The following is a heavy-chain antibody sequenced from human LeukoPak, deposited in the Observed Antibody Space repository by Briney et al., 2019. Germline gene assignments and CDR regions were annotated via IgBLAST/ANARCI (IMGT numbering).Heavy chain of an antibody. CDR1: GGSISSYY. Sequence: PSETLSLTCTVSGGSISSYYWSWIRQPPGKGLEWIGYIYYSGSTNYNPSLKSRVTISVDTSKNQFSLKLSSVPAADTAVYYCARFVGDYYDSSGYYYQYYFDYWGQGTLVTVSS. V-gene: IGHV4-59*08. J-gene: IGHJ4*02. D-gene: IGHD3-22*01. CDR3: ARFVGDYYDSSGYYYQYYFDY. CDR2: IYYSGST.